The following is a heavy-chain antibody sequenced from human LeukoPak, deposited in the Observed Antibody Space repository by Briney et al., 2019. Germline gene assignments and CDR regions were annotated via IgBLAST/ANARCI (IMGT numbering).Heavy chain of an antibody. Sequence: ASVKVSCKASGYTFTGYYMLWVRQAPGQGLEWMGWFNPNSGGTDYAQKFQGRVTMTRDTSISTAYMELSRLRSDDTAVYHCARDVIFGVVIIAANWFDPWGQGTLVTVSS. D-gene: IGHD3-3*01. J-gene: IGHJ5*02. V-gene: IGHV1-2*02. CDR1: GYTFTGYY. CDR3: ARDVIFGVVIIAANWFDP. CDR2: FNPNSGGT.